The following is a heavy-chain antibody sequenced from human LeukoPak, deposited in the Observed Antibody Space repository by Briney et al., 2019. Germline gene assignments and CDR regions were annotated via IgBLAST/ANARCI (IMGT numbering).Heavy chain of an antibody. CDR1: GFTFSNSG. D-gene: IGHD6-19*01. V-gene: IGHV3-33*01. CDR2: IWYDGSNK. CDR3: ARDLAGSSGWRYYLGS. Sequence: GRSLRLSCAASGFTFSNSGMHWVRQAPGKGLEWLAIIWYDGSNKYYPDSVKGRFTISRDNSKNTLYLQMNSLRAEDTAVYYCARDLAGSSGWRYYLGSWGQGTLVTVSS. J-gene: IGHJ4*02.